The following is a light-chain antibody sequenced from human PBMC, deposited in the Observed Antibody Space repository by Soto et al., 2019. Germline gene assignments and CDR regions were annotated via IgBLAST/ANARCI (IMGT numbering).Light chain of an antibody. V-gene: IGKV3-11*01. J-gene: IGKJ5*01. CDR1: QSVSSY. CDR3: QQRSNWLIT. Sequence: EIVLTQSPATLSLPPGEIATLSCRASQSVSSYLAWYQQKPGQAPRLLIYDASNRATGIPARFSGSGSGTDFTLTISSLEPEDFAVYYCQQRSNWLITFGQGTRLEIK. CDR2: DAS.